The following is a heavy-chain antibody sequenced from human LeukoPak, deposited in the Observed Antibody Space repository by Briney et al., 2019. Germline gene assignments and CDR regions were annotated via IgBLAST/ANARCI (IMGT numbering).Heavy chain of an antibody. J-gene: IGHJ5*02. CDR1: GDSISSRSFY. CDR2: IYYSGNT. Sequence: PSETLSLTCSVSGDSISSRSFYWGWSRQPPGKGLEWIGSIYYSGNTYYNPSLKSRVTLSVDTSKNQFSLKLSSVTAADTAVYYCARHSLDIVVVISATDSWFDPWGPGTLVTVSS. D-gene: IGHD2-15*01. V-gene: IGHV4-39*01. CDR3: ARHSLDIVVVISATDSWFDP.